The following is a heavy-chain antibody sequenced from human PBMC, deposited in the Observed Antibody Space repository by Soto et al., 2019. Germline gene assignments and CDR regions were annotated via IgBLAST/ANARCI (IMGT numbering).Heavy chain of an antibody. V-gene: IGHV3-7*01. CDR3: AGTHYDFWSGYPPFDY. Sequence: GGSLRLSCAASGFTFSSYWMSWVRQAPGKGLEWVANIKQDGSEKYYVDSVKGRFTISRDNAKNSLYLQMNSLRAEDTAVYYCAGTHYDFWSGYPPFDYWGQGTLVTVSS. J-gene: IGHJ4*02. CDR2: IKQDGSEK. D-gene: IGHD3-3*01. CDR1: GFTFSSYW.